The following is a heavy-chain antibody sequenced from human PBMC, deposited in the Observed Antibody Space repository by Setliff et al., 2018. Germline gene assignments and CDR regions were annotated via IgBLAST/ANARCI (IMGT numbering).Heavy chain of an antibody. D-gene: IGHD3-10*01. V-gene: IGHV4-61*02. J-gene: IGHJ4*02. CDR2: IYFSGTT. Sequence: SETLSLTCTVSGGSISSGNHFWSWLRQPAGKGPEWIGRIYFSGTTNYNSSLKSRVTISVDTSKNQFSLKLSSVTAADAALYYCAASRAYTGAVEEWFLPKTFDFWGQGSPVTVSS. CDR3: AASRAYTGAVEEWFLPKTFDF. CDR1: GGSISSGNHF.